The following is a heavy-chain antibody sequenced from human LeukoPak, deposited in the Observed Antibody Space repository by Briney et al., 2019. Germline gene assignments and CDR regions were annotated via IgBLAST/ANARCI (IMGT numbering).Heavy chain of an antibody. D-gene: IGHD5-18*01. CDR3: ARGRNVDTSMVNDY. CDR1: GFTFSSYG. Sequence: PGRSLRLSCAASGFTFSSYGMHWVRQAPGKGLEWVAVISYDGSNKYYADSVKGRFTISRDNSKNTVYLQMNSLRGEDTAVYYCARGRNVDTSMVNDYWGQGTLVTVSS. CDR2: ISYDGSNK. J-gene: IGHJ4*02. V-gene: IGHV3-30*03.